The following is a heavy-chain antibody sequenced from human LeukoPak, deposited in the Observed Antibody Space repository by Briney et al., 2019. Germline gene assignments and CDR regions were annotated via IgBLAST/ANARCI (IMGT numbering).Heavy chain of an antibody. V-gene: IGHV3-7*01. J-gene: IGHJ4*02. CDR2: IKQDGSER. D-gene: IGHD2-21*01. CDR1: GFTFSSYW. Sequence: GSLRLSCAASGFTFSSYWMSWVRQAPGKGLEWVANIKQDGSERYYVDSVKGRFTISRDNAKNSLYLQMNSLRAEDTAVYYCARDMRYCGGDCYLGWGQGTLVTVSS. CDR3: ARDMRYCGGDCYLG.